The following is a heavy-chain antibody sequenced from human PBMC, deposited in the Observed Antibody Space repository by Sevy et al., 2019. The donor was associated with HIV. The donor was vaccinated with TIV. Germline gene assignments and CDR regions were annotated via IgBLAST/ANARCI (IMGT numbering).Heavy chain of an antibody. Sequence: ASVKVSCQASGYTFIGYYIHWVRQAPGQGLEWMGRMNPNSGGTNYAQKFQGRVTMTRDTSISTAYMELSRLRSDDTAVYYCACYAIDVFYIWGQGTMVTVSS. CDR3: ACYAIDVFYI. D-gene: IGHD3-16*01. CDR1: GYTFIGYY. V-gene: IGHV1-2*06. J-gene: IGHJ3*02. CDR2: MNPNSGGT.